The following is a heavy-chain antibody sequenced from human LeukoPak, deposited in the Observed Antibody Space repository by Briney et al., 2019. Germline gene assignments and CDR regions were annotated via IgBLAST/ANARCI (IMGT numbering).Heavy chain of an antibody. V-gene: IGHV4-34*01. J-gene: IGHJ4*02. Sequence: SETLSFTCAVYGGSFSGYYWSWIRQPPGKGLEWIGEINHSGSTNYNPSLKSRVTISVDTSKNQFSLKLSSVTAADTAVYYCARGQYYYGSGSYKFDYWGQGTLVTVSS. CDR2: INHSGST. D-gene: IGHD3-10*01. CDR1: GGSFSGYY. CDR3: ARGQYYYGSGSYKFDY.